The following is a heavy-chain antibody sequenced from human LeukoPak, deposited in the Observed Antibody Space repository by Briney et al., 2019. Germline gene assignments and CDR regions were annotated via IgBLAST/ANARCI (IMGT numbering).Heavy chain of an antibody. CDR1: GFTFSDYY. J-gene: IGHJ3*02. V-gene: IGHV3-11*01. D-gene: IGHD6-13*01. Sequence: PGGSLRLSCAASGFTFSDYYMSWIRQAPGKGLEWVSYISSSGSTIYYADSVKGRFTISGDNAKNSLYLQMNSLRAEDTAVYYCARDWSYLPSGAAGENDIWGQGTMVTVSS. CDR2: ISSSGSTI. CDR3: ARDWSYLPSGAAGENDI.